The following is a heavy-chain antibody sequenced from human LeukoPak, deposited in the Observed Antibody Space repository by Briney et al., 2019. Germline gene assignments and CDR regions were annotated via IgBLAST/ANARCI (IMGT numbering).Heavy chain of an antibody. CDR2: INWNGGST. CDR3: ASFYYGSGSYSLAVDY. J-gene: IGHJ4*02. V-gene: IGHV3-20*04. D-gene: IGHD3-10*01. Sequence: GGPLRLSCAASGFTFDDYGMSWVRQAPGKGLEWVSGINWNGGSTGYADSVKGRFTISRDNAKNSLYLQMNSLRAEDTALYYCASFYYGSGSYSLAVDYWGQGTLVTVSS. CDR1: GFTFDDYG.